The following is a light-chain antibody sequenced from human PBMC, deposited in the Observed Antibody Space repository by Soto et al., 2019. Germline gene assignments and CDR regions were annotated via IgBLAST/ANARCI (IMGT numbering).Light chain of an antibody. CDR2: DAS. J-gene: IGKJ2*01. CDR3: QQRSNWHT. Sequence: EIVLTQSPATLSLSPGERATLSCRASQSVSSYLAWYQQKPGQAPRLLIYDASSRATGIPARFSGSGSGTDFTLTISSLEPEDFAVYYCQQRSNWHTFVQGTKLEIK. CDR1: QSVSSY. V-gene: IGKV3-11*01.